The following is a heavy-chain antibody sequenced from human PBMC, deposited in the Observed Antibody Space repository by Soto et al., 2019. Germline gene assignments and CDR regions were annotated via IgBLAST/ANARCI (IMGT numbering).Heavy chain of an antibody. V-gene: IGHV1-3*01. J-gene: IGHJ4*02. CDR2: INAGNGNT. D-gene: IGHD2-15*01. CDR3: ARDCSGGSCYLAMDY. Sequence: ASVKVSCKASGYTFTSYAMHLVRQAPGQRLEWMGWINAGNGNTKYSQKFQGRVTITRDTSASTAYMELISLRSEDTAVYYCARDCSGGSCYLAMDYWGQGTLVTVSS. CDR1: GYTFTSYA.